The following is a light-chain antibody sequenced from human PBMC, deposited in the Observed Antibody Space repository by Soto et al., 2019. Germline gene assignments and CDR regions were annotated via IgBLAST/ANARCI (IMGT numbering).Light chain of an antibody. V-gene: IGLV2-11*01. CDR3: CSYAGSYTVM. CDR2: DVT. CDR1: SSDVGGYNY. Sequence: QSALTQPVSVSGSPGQSITLSCTGTSSDVGGYNYVSWYQQHPGKAPKLMIFDVTERPSGVPDRFSGSKSGNTASLTISGLQSEDEADYYCCSYAGSYTVMFGGGTKLTVL. J-gene: IGLJ3*02.